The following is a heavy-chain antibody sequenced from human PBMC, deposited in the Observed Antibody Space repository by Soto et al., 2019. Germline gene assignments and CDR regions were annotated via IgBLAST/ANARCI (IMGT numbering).Heavy chain of an antibody. V-gene: IGHV1-18*01. J-gene: IGHJ4*02. CDR1: GYTFTSYG. CDR2: ISAYNGNT. CDR3: ARDTLGTYSSDY. Sequence: ASVKVSCKASGYTFTSYGISRVRQAPGQGLEWMGWISAYNGNTNYAQKLQGRVTMTTDTSTSTAYMELRSLRSDDTAVYYCARDTLGTYSSDYWGQGTLVTVSS. D-gene: IGHD6-13*01.